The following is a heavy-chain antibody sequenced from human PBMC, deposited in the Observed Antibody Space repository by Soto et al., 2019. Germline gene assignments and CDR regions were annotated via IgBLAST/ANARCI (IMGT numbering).Heavy chain of an antibody. CDR3: AKASVWYPYFDS. CDR2: ITFTGVST. V-gene: IGHV3-23*01. Sequence: GGSIRVSSTAAEFSFEDYAMSWVRQAPGKGLEWVSSITFTGVSTYYADSVKGRFTISRDNSKDTLYLQMNSLRAEDTAIYYCAKASVWYPYFDSWGQGTLVTVSS. CDR1: EFSFEDYA. D-gene: IGHD6-13*01. J-gene: IGHJ4*02.